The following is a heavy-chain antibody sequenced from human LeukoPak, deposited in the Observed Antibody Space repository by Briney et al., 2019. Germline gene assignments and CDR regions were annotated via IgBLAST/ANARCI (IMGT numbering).Heavy chain of an antibody. D-gene: IGHD3-22*01. CDR3: ARDRGYYDSSGYFPYYYYYMDV. Sequence: ASVKVSCKASGYTFTSYGISWVRQAPGQGLEWMGWISGYNGNTNYAQKLQGRVTMTTDTSTSTAYMELRSLRSDDTAVYYCARDRGYYDSSGYFPYYYYYMDVWGKGTTVTVSS. CDR2: ISGYNGNT. V-gene: IGHV1-18*01. CDR1: GYTFTSYG. J-gene: IGHJ6*03.